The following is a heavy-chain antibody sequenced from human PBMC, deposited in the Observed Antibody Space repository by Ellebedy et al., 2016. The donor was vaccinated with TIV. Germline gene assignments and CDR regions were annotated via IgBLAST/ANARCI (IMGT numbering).Heavy chain of an antibody. CDR3: ARDLGWGSYFDY. V-gene: IGHV3-33*01. J-gene: IGHJ4*02. CDR1: GFIFRSYG. CDR2: IWYDGSNN. D-gene: IGHD6-19*01. Sequence: GESLKISCAASGFIFRSYGMHWVRQAPGKGLEWVAVIWYDGSNNYYGDSVKGRITISRDNSKKTLYLQMNSLRAEDTAVYYCARDLGWGSYFDYWGQGTLVTVSS.